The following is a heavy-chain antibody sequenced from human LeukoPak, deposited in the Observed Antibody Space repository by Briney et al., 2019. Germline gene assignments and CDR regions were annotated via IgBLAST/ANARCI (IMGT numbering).Heavy chain of an antibody. CDR3: ARDLSSWYGGDWFDP. Sequence: SETLSLTCTVPGGSISSGSYYWSWVRQPAGKGLEWIGRIYTSGSTNYNPSLKSRVTISVDTSKNQFSLKLSSVTAADTAVYYCARDLSSWYGGDWFDPWGQGTLVTVSS. CDR1: GGSISSGSYY. D-gene: IGHD6-13*01. CDR2: IYTSGST. J-gene: IGHJ5*02. V-gene: IGHV4-61*02.